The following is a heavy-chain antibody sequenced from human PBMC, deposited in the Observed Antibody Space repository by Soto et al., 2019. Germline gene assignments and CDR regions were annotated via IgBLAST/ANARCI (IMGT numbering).Heavy chain of an antibody. CDR2: ISASTRNT. Sequence: QVQLVQSGGEVKKPGASVKVSCQASGYTFSDYDISWVRQAPGQGLEWMGWISASTRNTDQAQNFQGRVIMTLDTSTNTAYMELRSLRSADTAVYYCVRCYCSVGSCYACWHFDLWGRGTLVTVSS. CDR3: VRCYCSVGSCYACWHFDL. J-gene: IGHJ2*01. D-gene: IGHD2-15*01. V-gene: IGHV1-18*01. CDR1: GYTFSDYD.